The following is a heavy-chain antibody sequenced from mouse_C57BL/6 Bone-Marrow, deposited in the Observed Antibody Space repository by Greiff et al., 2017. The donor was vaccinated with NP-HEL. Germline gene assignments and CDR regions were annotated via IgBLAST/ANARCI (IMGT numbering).Heavy chain of an antibody. J-gene: IGHJ1*03. CDR2: IYPGSGST. Sequence: VQLQQPGAELVKPGASVKMSCKASGYTFTSYWITWVKQRPGQGLEWIGDIYPGSGSTNYNEKFKNKAILTVDTSSSTAYMQLSSLTSEDSAVYYCARNDYDVHWYFDVWGTGTTVTVSS. CDR1: GYTFTSYW. V-gene: IGHV1-55*01. CDR3: ARNDYDVHWYFDV. D-gene: IGHD2-4*01.